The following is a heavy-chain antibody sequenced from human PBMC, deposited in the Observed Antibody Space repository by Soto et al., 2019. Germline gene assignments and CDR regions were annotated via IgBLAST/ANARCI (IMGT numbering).Heavy chain of an antibody. J-gene: IGHJ4*02. Sequence: QVQLVQSGAEVKKPGASVKVSCKASGYTFTSYYMHWVRQAPGQGLEWMGIINPSGGSTSYAQKFQGRVTMTRDTSTSTVYMELSSLRSEDTAVYYCAGALGWCYFDYWGQGTLVTVSS. D-gene: IGHD6-19*01. CDR1: GYTFTSYY. CDR3: AGALGWCYFDY. V-gene: IGHV1-46*01. CDR2: INPSGGST.